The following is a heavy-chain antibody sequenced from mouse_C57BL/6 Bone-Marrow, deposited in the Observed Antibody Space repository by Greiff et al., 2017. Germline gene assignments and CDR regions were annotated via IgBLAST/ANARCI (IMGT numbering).Heavy chain of an antibody. J-gene: IGHJ2*01. Sequence: EVQRVESGGGLVQPGGSLKLSCAASGFTFSDYYMYWVRQTPEKRLEWVAYISNGGGSTSYPDTVKGRFTISRDNAKHTLYLQMGRLKSVNTAMYFCARHGSYFDYRGQRTTLTVSS. CDR2: ISNGGGST. CDR1: GFTFSDYY. CDR3: ARHGSYFDY. D-gene: IGHD2-2*01. V-gene: IGHV5-12*01.